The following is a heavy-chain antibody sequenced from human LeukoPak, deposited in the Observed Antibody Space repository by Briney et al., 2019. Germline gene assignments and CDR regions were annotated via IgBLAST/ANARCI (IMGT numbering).Heavy chain of an antibody. V-gene: IGHV1-2*02. CDR2: MNPNSGGT. J-gene: IGHJ3*02. Sequence: ASVKVSCKASGYTFTSYDINWVRQATGQGLEWMGWMNPNSGGTNYAQKFQGRVTMTRDTSISTAYMELSRLRSDDTAVYYCAREGYYDSSKDAFDIWGQGTMVTVSS. CDR1: GYTFTSYD. D-gene: IGHD3-22*01. CDR3: AREGYYDSSKDAFDI.